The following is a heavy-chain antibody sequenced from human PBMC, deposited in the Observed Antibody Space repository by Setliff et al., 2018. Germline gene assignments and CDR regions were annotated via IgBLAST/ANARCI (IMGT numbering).Heavy chain of an antibody. CDR3: ARDRGSSWYGNYYYYYGMDV. CDR1: GGSISSGGYY. CDR2: IYYSGST. D-gene: IGHD6-13*01. Sequence: PSETLSLTCTVSGGSISSGGYYWSWIRQHPGKGLEWIGSIYYSGSTYYNPSLKSRVTISIDTSKNQFSLKLSPVTAADTAVYYCARDRGSSWYGNYYYYYGMDVWGQGTTVTVSS. V-gene: IGHV4-39*07. J-gene: IGHJ6*02.